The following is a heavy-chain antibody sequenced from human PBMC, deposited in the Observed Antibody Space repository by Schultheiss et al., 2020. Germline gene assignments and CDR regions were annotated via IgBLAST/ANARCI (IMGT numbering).Heavy chain of an antibody. CDR1: GFTFSSYA. Sequence: GESLKISCAASGFTFSSYAMSWVRQAPGKGLEWVSAISGSGGSTYYADSVKGRFTISRDNTKNSLYLQMNSLRAEDTAVYYCARETAVAGNPFDPWGQGTLVTVSS. CDR2: ISGSGGST. V-gene: IGHV3-23*01. J-gene: IGHJ5*02. CDR3: ARETAVAGNPFDP. D-gene: IGHD6-19*01.